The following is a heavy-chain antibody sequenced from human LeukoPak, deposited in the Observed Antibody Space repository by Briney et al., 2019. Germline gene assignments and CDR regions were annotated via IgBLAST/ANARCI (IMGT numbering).Heavy chain of an antibody. D-gene: IGHD3-22*01. Sequence: SETLSLTCAVYGGSFSGYYWSWIRQPPGKGLEWIGEINHSGSTNYNPSLKSRVTISVDTSKNQFSLKLSSVTAADTAVYYCARGRTLSYDSSGFRTLFDYWGRGTLVTVSS. CDR2: INHSGST. CDR1: GGSFSGYY. J-gene: IGHJ4*02. CDR3: ARGRTLSYDSSGFRTLFDY. V-gene: IGHV4-34*01.